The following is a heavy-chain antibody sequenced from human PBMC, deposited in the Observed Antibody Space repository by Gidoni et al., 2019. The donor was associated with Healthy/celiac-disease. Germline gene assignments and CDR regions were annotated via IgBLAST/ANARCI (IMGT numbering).Heavy chain of an antibody. CDR2: MNPNSGNT. CDR3: ARAWFYYGMDV. J-gene: IGHJ6*02. V-gene: IGHV1-8*01. CDR1: GYPFTSYD. D-gene: IGHD3-22*01. Sequence: QVQLVQSGAEVTKPGASVNVSCKASGYPFTSYDLNWVRQATGPGLEWMGWMNPNSGNTGYAQKLQGRVTMTRNTSISTAYMELSSLGSEDTAVYYCARAWFYYGMDVWGQGTTVTVSS.